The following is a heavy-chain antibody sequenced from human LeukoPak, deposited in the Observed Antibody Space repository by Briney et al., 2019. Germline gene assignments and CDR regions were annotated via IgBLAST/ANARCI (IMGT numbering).Heavy chain of an antibody. CDR1: GFTFSSYA. CDR3: AKDPGQQQLVPPDY. CDR2: ISESGGST. V-gene: IGHV3-23*01. J-gene: IGHJ4*02. D-gene: IGHD6-13*01. Sequence: PGGSLRLSCAASGFTFSSYAMSWVRQAPGRGLEWVSTISESGGSTYYADSVKGRFTISRDNSKNTLYLQMNSLRAEDTAVYYCAKDPGQQQLVPPDYWGQGTLVTVSS.